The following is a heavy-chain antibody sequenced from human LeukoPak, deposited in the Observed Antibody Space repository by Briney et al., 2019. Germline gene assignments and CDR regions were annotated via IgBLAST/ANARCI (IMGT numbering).Heavy chain of an antibody. Sequence: AGGSLRLSCAVSGFTFSSYWMSWVSQAPGKGLEWLANINKDGSGRFYVDSVKGRLTISRDNAKNSLFLQMNSLRAEDTAVYYCARAAGGTSRDYWGQGTLVTVSS. V-gene: IGHV3-7*01. J-gene: IGHJ4*02. CDR2: INKDGSGR. CDR1: GFTFSSYW. CDR3: ARAAGGTSRDY. D-gene: IGHD1-26*01.